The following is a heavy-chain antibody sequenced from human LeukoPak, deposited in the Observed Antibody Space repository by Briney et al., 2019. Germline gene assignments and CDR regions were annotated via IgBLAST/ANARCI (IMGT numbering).Heavy chain of an antibody. CDR2: INHSGST. Sequence: SETLSLACAVYGGSFSGYYWSWIRQPPGKGLEWIGEINHSGSTNYNPSLRSRVTISVDTSKNQFSLKLSSVTAADTAVYYCPIAAADNVPIHYYFDYWGQGTLVTVSS. D-gene: IGHD6-13*01. V-gene: IGHV4-34*01. J-gene: IGHJ4*02. CDR1: GGSFSGYY. CDR3: PIAAADNVPIHYYFDY.